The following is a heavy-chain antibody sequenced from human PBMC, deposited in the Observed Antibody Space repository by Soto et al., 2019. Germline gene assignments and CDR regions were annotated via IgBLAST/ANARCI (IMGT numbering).Heavy chain of an antibody. CDR1: GGSISSYY. CDR2: IYYSGST. J-gene: IGHJ3*02. CDR3: ARARLGDDAFDI. V-gene: IGHV4-59*01. Sequence: QVQLQESGPGLVKPSETLSLTCTVSGGSISSYYWSWIRQPPGKGLEWIGYIYYSGSTNYNPSLKSRVTISVDTSKNQFPLKLSSVTAADTAVYYCARARLGDDAFDIWGQGTMVTVSS. D-gene: IGHD3-16*01.